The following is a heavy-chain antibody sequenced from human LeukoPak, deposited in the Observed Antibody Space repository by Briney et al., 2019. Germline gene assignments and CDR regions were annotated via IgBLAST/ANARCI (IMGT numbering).Heavy chain of an antibody. D-gene: IGHD4-17*01. CDR2: IKQDGSEK. CDR3: AKEPHDYGDYVYFDL. Sequence: GGSLRLSCAASGFTFSSYWMSWVRQAPGKGLEWVANIKQDGSEKYYVDSVKGRFTISRDNAKNSLYLQMNSLRAEDTAVYYCAKEPHDYGDYVYFDLWGRGTLVTVSS. V-gene: IGHV3-7*03. CDR1: GFTFSSYW. J-gene: IGHJ2*01.